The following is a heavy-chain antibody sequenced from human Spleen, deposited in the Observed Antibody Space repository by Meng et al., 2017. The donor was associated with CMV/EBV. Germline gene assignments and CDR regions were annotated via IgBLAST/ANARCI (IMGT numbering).Heavy chain of an antibody. D-gene: IGHD1-1*01. CDR1: GGSFSGYD. CDR3: ARYNRPPNYFDY. CDR2: INHSGST. J-gene: IGHJ4*02. V-gene: IGHV4-34*01. Sequence: LTCAVYGGSFSGYDWSWIRQPPGKGLEWIGEINHSGSTNYNPSLKSRVTISVDTSKNQFSLKLSSVTAADTAVYYCARYNRPPNYFDYWGQGTLVTVSS.